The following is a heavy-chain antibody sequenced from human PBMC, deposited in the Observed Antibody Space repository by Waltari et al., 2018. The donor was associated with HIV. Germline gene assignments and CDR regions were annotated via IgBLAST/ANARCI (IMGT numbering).Heavy chain of an antibody. D-gene: IGHD6-6*01. J-gene: IGHJ4*02. CDR2: IFYSGST. Sequence: QLQLKESGPGLAKPSETLPLTCTVSGGSISSYSNCWGWIRQPPGKGLEWIGSIFYSGSTYYNPSLKSRVTISVDTSKNQFSLKLSSVTAADTAVYYCARHVGSFYRSSSDLGFDYWGQGTLVTVSS. V-gene: IGHV4-39*01. CDR3: ARHVGSFYRSSSDLGFDY. CDR1: GGSISSYSNC.